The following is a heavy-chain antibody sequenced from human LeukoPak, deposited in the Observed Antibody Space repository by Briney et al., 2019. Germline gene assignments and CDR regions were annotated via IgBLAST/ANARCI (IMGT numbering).Heavy chain of an antibody. CDR2: ISSSGSTI. D-gene: IGHD3-16*02. Sequence: PGGSLRLSCAASGFTFSSYEMNWVRQAPGKGLEWVSYISSSGSTIYYADSVKGRFTISRDNAKNSLYLQMNSLRAEDTAVYYCARGEYDYVWGSYRSPDVIYWGQGTLVTVSS. CDR3: ARGEYDYVWGSYRSPDVIY. CDR1: GFTFSSYE. V-gene: IGHV3-48*03. J-gene: IGHJ4*02.